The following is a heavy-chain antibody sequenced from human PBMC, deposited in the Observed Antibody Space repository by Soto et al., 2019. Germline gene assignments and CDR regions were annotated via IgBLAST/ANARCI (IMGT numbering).Heavy chain of an antibody. V-gene: IGHV3-15*01. CDR1: GFTFSDYY. J-gene: IGHJ5*01. CDR3: NTYGVGATNSWFAP. D-gene: IGHD1-26*01. CDR2: IKSKSDDGTT. Sequence: SLSCAGSGFTFSDYYINWIRQAPGKGLEWVGHIKSKSDDGTTDYAAPVKGRFTISRDDSKNTLYLEMNRLQSEDKALYYCNTYGVGATNSWFAPWGQGTLVTVSS.